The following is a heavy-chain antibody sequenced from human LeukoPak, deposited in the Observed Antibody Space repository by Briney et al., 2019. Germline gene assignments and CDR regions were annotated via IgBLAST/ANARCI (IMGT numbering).Heavy chain of an antibody. J-gene: IGHJ4*02. CDR2: INPNSGGT. CDR1: GYTFTGYY. D-gene: IGHD3-22*01. V-gene: IGHV1-2*02. CDR3: ARGGPMYYYDSSGYNQLFDY. Sequence: ASVKVSCKASGYTFTGYYMHWVRQAPGQGLEWMGWINPNSGGTNYAQKFQGRVTMTTDTSTSTAYMELRSLRSDDTAVYYCARGGPMYYYDSSGYNQLFDYWGQGTLVTVSS.